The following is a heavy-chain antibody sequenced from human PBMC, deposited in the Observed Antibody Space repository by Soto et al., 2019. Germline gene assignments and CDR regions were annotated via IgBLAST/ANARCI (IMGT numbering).Heavy chain of an antibody. CDR1: GYTFTGYY. Sequence: ASVKVSFKASGYTFTGYYMHWVRQAPGQGLEWMGWINPNSGGTNYAQKFQGRVTMTRDTSISTAYMELSRLRSDDTAVYYCARAVGSSSWYEQNWFDPWGQGTLVTVSS. V-gene: IGHV1-2*02. J-gene: IGHJ5*02. CDR2: INPNSGGT. D-gene: IGHD6-13*01. CDR3: ARAVGSSSWYEQNWFDP.